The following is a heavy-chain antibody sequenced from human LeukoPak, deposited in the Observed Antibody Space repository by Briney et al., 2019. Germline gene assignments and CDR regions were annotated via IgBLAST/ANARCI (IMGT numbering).Heavy chain of an antibody. CDR3: ARGMTVVGWFDP. Sequence: GESLRISCKGSGYSFTSYWISWVRQMPGEGLEWMGRIDPSDSYTNYSPSFQGHVTIPADKSISTAYLQWSSLKASDTAMYYCARGMTVVGWFDPWGQGTLVTVSS. J-gene: IGHJ5*02. V-gene: IGHV5-10-1*01. D-gene: IGHD6-19*01. CDR1: GYSFTSYW. CDR2: IDPSDSYT.